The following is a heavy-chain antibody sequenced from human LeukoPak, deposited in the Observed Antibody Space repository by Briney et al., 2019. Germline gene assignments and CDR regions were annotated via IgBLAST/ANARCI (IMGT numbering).Heavy chain of an antibody. D-gene: IGHD4-17*01. CDR3: ARVTQTDYDFDY. CDR1: GYTFTGYY. Sequence: GASVKVSCKASGYTFTGYYMHWVRQAPGQGLEWMGWINPNSGGTNYAQKFQGRVTMTRDTSISTAYTELRSLRSDDTAVYYCARVTQTDYDFDYWGQGTLVTVSS. J-gene: IGHJ4*02. CDR2: INPNSGGT. V-gene: IGHV1-2*02.